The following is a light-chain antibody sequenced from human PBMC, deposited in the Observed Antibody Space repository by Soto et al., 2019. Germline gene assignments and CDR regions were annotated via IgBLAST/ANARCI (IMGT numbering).Light chain of an antibody. J-gene: IGKJ1*01. CDR2: KAS. CDR1: QSISIW. CDR3: QQYINRWT. Sequence: DIQMTQSPSTLSASVGDRVTGTWRASQSISIWLAWYQQKPGKAPNLLIYKASSLESGVPSRFSGSGSGTEFTLTIGSLQTDDFATYYCQQYINRWTFGQGTKV. V-gene: IGKV1-5*03.